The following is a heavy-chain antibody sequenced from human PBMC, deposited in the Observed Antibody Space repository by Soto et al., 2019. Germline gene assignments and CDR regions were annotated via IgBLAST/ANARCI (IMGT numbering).Heavy chain of an antibody. CDR1: GGSISSGGYY. V-gene: IGHV4-31*03. Sequence: QVQLQESGPGLVKPSQTLSLTCTVSGGSISSGGYYWSWIRQHPGKGLEWIGYIYYSGSTYYTPYLKSRVTISVDTSKNQFSLKLRSVTAADTAVYYCARGSRKVRGIFAYWGQGTLVTVSS. CDR2: IYYSGST. J-gene: IGHJ4*02. D-gene: IGHD3-10*01. CDR3: ARGSRKVRGIFAY.